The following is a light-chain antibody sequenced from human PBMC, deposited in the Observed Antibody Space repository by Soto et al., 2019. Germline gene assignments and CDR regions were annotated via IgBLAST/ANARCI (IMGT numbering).Light chain of an antibody. Sequence: IQMTQSPSFVSASVGDRVTITCRASQDISSWLVWYQQKPGKAPKLLIHATSGLQSGVPSRFSGSGSGTDFTLTISNLQSEDFATYYCQQANSFPLTFGGGTKVDIK. CDR2: ATS. CDR3: QQANSFPLT. J-gene: IGKJ4*01. V-gene: IGKV1-12*01. CDR1: QDISSW.